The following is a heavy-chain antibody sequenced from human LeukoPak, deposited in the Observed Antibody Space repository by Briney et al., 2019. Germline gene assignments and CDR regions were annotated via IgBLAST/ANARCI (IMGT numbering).Heavy chain of an antibody. CDR1: GGSISSSSYY. J-gene: IGHJ4*02. V-gene: IGHV4-39*01. D-gene: IGHD1-26*01. CDR3: ARHEASGSYFLDY. Sequence: LSETLSLTCTVSGGSISSSSYYWGWIRQPPGKGLEWIRSIYYSGSTYYNPSLKSRVTISVDTSKNQFSLKLSSVTAAETAVYYCARHEASGSYFLDYWGQGTLVTVSS. CDR2: IYYSGST.